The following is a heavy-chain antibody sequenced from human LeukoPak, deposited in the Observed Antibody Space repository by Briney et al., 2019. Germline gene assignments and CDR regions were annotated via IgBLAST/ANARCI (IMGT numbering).Heavy chain of an antibody. V-gene: IGHV4-59*08. CDR3: ARQGYCSGGSCYSNYYYGMDV. Sequence: SETLSLTCTVSGGSISSYYWSWIRQPPGQGVEWIGYMYYSGSTNYNPSLKSRVTISVDTSKNQFSLKLSSVTAADTAVYYCARQGYCSGGSCYSNYYYGMDVWGQGTTVTVSS. CDR1: GGSISSYY. CDR2: MYYSGST. J-gene: IGHJ6*02. D-gene: IGHD2-15*01.